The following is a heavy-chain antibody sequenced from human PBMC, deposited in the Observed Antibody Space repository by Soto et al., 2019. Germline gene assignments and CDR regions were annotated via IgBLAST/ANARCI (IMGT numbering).Heavy chain of an antibody. CDR1: GGSISSSSYY. CDR3: ARPRRGYSGYDHYYFDY. V-gene: IGHV4-39*01. CDR2: IYYSGST. J-gene: IGHJ4*02. Sequence: KPSETLSLTCTVSGGSISSSSYYWGWIRQPPGKGLEWIGSIYYSGSTYYNPSLKSRVTISVDTSKNQFSLKLSSVTAADTAVYYCARPRRGYSGYDHYYFDYWGQGTLVTVSS. D-gene: IGHD5-12*01.